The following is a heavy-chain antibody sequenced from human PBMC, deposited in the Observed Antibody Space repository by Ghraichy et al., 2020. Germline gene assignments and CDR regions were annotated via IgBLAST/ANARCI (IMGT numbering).Heavy chain of an antibody. CDR2: IDNDGSGT. J-gene: IGHJ4*02. V-gene: IGHV3-74*01. CDR3: ATVFEH. D-gene: IGHD4-17*01. CDR1: GFSISDNW. Sequence: GGSLRLSCAVSGFSISDNWMHWVRQAPGKGLVWVSHIDNDGSGTSYADSVKGRFTISRDNAKNTVYLQMNSLRAEDTAVYYCATVFEHWGQGILVTVSS.